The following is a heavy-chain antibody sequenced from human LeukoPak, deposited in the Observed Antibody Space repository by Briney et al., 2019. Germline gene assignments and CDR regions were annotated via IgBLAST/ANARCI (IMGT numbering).Heavy chain of an antibody. V-gene: IGHV4-34*01. J-gene: IGHJ4*02. CDR1: GGSFGGYY. CDR2: INDSGST. Sequence: SETLSLTCAVYGGSFGGYYWSWIRQPPGKGLEWIGEINDSGSTNYNPSLKSRVTISVDTSKNQFSLKLSSVTAADTAVYYCARGINYWGQGTLVTVSS. CDR3: ARGINY.